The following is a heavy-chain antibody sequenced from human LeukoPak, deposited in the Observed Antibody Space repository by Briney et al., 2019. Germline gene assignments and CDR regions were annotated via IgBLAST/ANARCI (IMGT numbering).Heavy chain of an antibody. J-gene: IGHJ4*02. CDR1: GFALSSYA. CDR3: ARAPVTSCRGAFCYPFDI. CDR2: TRSSDAGT. V-gene: IGHV3-23*01. D-gene: IGHD2-15*01. Sequence: GGSLRLSCAASGFALSSYAMSWVRQAPGKGVEWVSATRSSDAGTYHAESVRGRFTISRDNSKNTLYLQMNSLRADDAAVYYCARAPVTSCRGAFCYPFDIWGQGTLVTVSS.